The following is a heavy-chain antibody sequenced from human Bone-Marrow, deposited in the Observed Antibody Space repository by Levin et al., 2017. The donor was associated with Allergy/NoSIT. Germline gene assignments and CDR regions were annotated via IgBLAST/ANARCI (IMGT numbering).Heavy chain of an antibody. D-gene: IGHD3-10*01. CDR3: AKDISGQDAFDI. Sequence: GGSLRLSCAASGFTFDDYAMHWVRQAPGKGLEWVSGISWNSGSIGYADSVKGRFTISRDNAKNSLYLQMNSLRAEDTALYYCAKDISGQDAFDIWGQGTMVTVSS. CDR1: GFTFDDYA. V-gene: IGHV3-9*01. J-gene: IGHJ3*02. CDR2: ISWNSGSI.